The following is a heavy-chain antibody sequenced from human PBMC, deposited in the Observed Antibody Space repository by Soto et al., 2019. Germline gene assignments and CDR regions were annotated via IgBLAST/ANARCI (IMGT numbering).Heavy chain of an antibody. CDR2: IFNSGTT. CDR3: ALALGPTTRLDY. D-gene: IGHD1-26*01. V-gene: IGHV4-31*02. Sequence: PSETLSLTCSVSGASTVSHYHWTWIREPPGKGLEWMGYIFNSGTTFYNPSLTSRLSISMDTSGNHFSLELRSVTAADTAVYYCALALGPTTRLDYCGQGTLVTVSS. CDR1: GASTVSHYH. J-gene: IGHJ4*02.